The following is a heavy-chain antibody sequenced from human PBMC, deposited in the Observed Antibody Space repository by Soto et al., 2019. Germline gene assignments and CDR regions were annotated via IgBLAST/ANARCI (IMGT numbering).Heavy chain of an antibody. V-gene: IGHV3-33*01. CDR1: GFTFSSYG. J-gene: IGHJ5*02. D-gene: IGHD6-25*01. CDR3: ARSNTKSRLYADSSGASP. CDR2: IWYDGSNK. Sequence: GGSLRLSCAASGFTFSSYGMHWVRQAPGKGLEWVAVIWYDGSNKYYADSVKGRFTISRDNSKNTLYLQMNSLRAEDTAVYYCARSNTKSRLYADSSGASPWGQGTLVTVSS.